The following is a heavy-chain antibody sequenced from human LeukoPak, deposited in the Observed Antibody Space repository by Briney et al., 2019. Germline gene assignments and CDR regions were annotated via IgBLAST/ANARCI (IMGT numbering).Heavy chain of an antibody. V-gene: IGHV3-30-3*01. CDR2: ISYDGSNK. CDR3: ARDRITIFGPLYYYYGMDV. J-gene: IGHJ6*02. CDR1: GFTFSSYA. D-gene: IGHD3-3*01. Sequence: GRSPRLSCAASGFTFSSYAMPWVRQAPGKGLEWVAVISYDGSNKYYADSVKGRFTISRDNSKNTLYLQMNSLRAEDTAVYYCARDRITIFGPLYYYYGMDVWGQGTTVTVSS.